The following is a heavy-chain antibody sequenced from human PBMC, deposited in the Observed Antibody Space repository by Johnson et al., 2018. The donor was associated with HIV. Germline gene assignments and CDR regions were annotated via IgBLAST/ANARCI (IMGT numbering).Heavy chain of an antibody. D-gene: IGHD6-13*01. Sequence: VQLVESGGGLIQPGGSLRLSCVASGFTVSSNYMSWVRQAPGKGLEWVSAISGSGGSTYYVDSVKGRFTISRDNSKNTLYLQMNSLRAEDTAVYYCAKLYSSSSRYAFDIWGQGTMVTVSS. CDR3: AKLYSSSSRYAFDI. J-gene: IGHJ3*02. CDR2: ISGSGGST. V-gene: IGHV3-23*04. CDR1: GFTVSSNY.